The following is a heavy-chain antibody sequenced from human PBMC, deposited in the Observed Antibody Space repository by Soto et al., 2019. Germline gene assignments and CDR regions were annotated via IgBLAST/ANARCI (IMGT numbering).Heavy chain of an antibody. D-gene: IGHD3-3*01. J-gene: IGHJ1*01. CDR2: ISSSSSTI. V-gene: IGHV3-48*02. Sequence: GESLKISCAASGFTFSSYSMNWVRQAPGKGLEWVSYISSSSSTIYYADSVKGRFTISRDNAKNSLYLQMNSLRDEDTAVYYCARTGYCDFWSGYYAEYFQHWGQGTLVTVSS. CDR3: ARTGYCDFWSGYYAEYFQH. CDR1: GFTFSSYS.